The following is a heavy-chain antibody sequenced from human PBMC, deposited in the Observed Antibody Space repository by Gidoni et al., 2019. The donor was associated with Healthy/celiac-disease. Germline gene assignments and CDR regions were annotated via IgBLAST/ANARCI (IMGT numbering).Heavy chain of an antibody. Sequence: QVQLVQSGAEVKKPGASVKVSCKASGYTFTSYDINWVRQATGQGLEWMGWMNPNSGNTGYAQKFQGRVTMTRNTSISTAYMELSSLRSEDTAVYYCARGHCSSTSCYMLRRYYYYGMDVWGQGTTVTVSS. V-gene: IGHV1-8*01. J-gene: IGHJ6*02. CDR1: GYTFTSYD. CDR3: ARGHCSSTSCYMLRRYYYYGMDV. D-gene: IGHD2-2*02. CDR2: MNPNSGNT.